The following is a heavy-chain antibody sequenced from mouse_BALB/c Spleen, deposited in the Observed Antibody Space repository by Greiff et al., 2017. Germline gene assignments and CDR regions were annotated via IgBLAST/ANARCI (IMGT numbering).Heavy chain of an antibody. J-gene: IGHJ4*01. CDR3: ARLVYGTLDY. CDR1: GFNIKDTY. V-gene: IGHV14-3*02. Sequence: EVQLQQSGAELVKPGASVKLSCTASGFNIKDTYMHWVKQRPEQGLEWIGRIDPANGNTKYDPKFQGKVTITADTSSNTAYLQLSSLTSEDTAVYYCARLVYGTLDYWGQGTSVTVSS. D-gene: IGHD1-1*01. CDR2: IDPANGNT.